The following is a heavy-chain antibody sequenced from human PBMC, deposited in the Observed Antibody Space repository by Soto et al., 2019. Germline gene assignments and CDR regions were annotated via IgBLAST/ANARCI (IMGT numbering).Heavy chain of an antibody. V-gene: IGHV4-34*01. CDR1: GGSFSGYY. CDR2: INHSGST. D-gene: IGHD5-12*01. Sequence: PSETLSLTCAVYGGSFSGYYWSWIRQPPGKGLEWIGEINHSGSTNYNPSLKSRVTISVDRSKNQFSLKLSSVTAADTAVYYCARPLGYSGYDYDYWGQGTLVTVSS. CDR3: ARPLGYSGYDYDY. J-gene: IGHJ4*02.